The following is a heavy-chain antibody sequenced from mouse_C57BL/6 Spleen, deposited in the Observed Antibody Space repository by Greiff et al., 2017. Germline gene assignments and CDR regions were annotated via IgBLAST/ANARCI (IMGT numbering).Heavy chain of an antibody. J-gene: IGHJ4*01. CDR2: NNPSSGYT. V-gene: IGHV1-4*01. D-gene: IGHD1-1*01. Sequence: QVQLQQSGAELARPGASVKLSCKASGYTFTSYTMHWVKQRPGQGLEWIGYNNPSSGYTKYNQKFKDKATLTADKSSSTAYMQLSSLTSEDSAVYYCARTGPGSSPFYYAMDYWGQGTSVTVSS. CDR1: GYTFTSYT. CDR3: ARTGPGSSPFYYAMDY.